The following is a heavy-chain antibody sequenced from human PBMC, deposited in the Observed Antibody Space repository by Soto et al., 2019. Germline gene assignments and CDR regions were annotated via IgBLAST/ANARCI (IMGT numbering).Heavy chain of an antibody. D-gene: IGHD3-16*02. Sequence: SVKVSCKASGYTFTSYGISWVRQAPVQGLEWMGWISAYNGNTNYAQKLQGRVTMTTDTSTSTAYMELRSLRSDDTAVYYCARAAGPGSYRYGSWTYWGQGTLVTSPQ. CDR2: ISAYNGNT. CDR3: ARAAGPGSYRYGSWTY. V-gene: IGHV1-18*04. J-gene: IGHJ4*02. CDR1: GYTFTSYG.